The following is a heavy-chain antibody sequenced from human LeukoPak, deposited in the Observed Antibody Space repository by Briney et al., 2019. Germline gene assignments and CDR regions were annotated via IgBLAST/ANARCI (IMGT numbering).Heavy chain of an antibody. Sequence: RASVTVSCMASGCTFSSYAISGLGQAGGQGREGMGEMIHIFGTAIYEQQFQGRETIITDESMSTAYMELSRLRSENTAVYYCARGSYYYYYRDLWGKATKVTVSS. CDR2: MIHIFGTA. V-gene: IGHV1-69*05. CDR1: GCTFSSYA. CDR3: ARGSYYYYYRDL. J-gene: IGHJ6*03.